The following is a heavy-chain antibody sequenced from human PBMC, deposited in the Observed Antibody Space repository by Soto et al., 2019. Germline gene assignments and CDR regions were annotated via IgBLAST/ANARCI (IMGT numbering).Heavy chain of an antibody. CDR1: GYTFTSYY. J-gene: IGHJ6*02. Sequence: GASVKVSCKASGYTFTSYYMHWVRQAPVQGLEWMGIINPSGGSTSYAQKFQGRVTMTRDTSTSTVYMELSSPRSEDTAVYYCAADETNANYDFWSCYSPDEYYCYGMNVWAQGPTVTVSS. CDR3: AADETNANYDFWSCYSPDEYYCYGMNV. CDR2: INPSGGST. V-gene: IGHV1-46*01. D-gene: IGHD3-3*01.